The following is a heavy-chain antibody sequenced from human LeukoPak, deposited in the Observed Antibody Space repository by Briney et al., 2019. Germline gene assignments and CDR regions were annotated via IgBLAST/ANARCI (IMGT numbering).Heavy chain of an antibody. Sequence: ASVKVSCKASGYTFTSYDINWVRQATGQGREWMGWMNPNSGNTGYAQKFQGRVTITRNTSISTAYMELSSLRSEDTAVYYCARGLLSGSSWYHLDYWGRGTLVTVSS. J-gene: IGHJ4*02. CDR2: MNPNSGNT. CDR1: GYTFTSYD. V-gene: IGHV1-8*03. D-gene: IGHD6-13*01. CDR3: ARGLLSGSSWYHLDY.